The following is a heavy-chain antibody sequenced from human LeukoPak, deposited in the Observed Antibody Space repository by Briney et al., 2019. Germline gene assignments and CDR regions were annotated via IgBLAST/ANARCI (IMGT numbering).Heavy chain of an antibody. D-gene: IGHD2-2*01. CDR3: ARDSPYCSSTSCYGSRPSFDL. Sequence: GASVKVSCKASGYTFTGYYMHWVRQAPGQGLEWMGWINPNSGGTNYAQKFQGRVTMTRDTSISTAYMELSRLRSDDTAVYYCARDSPYCSSTSCYGSRPSFDLWGRGTLVTVSS. CDR1: GYTFTGYY. J-gene: IGHJ2*01. V-gene: IGHV1-2*02. CDR2: INPNSGGT.